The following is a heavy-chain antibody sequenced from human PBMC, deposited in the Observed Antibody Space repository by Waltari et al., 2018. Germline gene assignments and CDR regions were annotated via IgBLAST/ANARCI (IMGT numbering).Heavy chain of an antibody. J-gene: IGHJ5*02. V-gene: IGHV1-3*01. CDR3: ARAYCGGDCYSRWFDP. Sequence: QVQLVQSGAEVKKPGASVKVSCKASGYTFTSYAMHWVRQAPGQRLEWMGWINAGNGNTKYSQKYQGRVTITRDTSASTAYMELSSLRSEDTAVYYCARAYCGGDCYSRWFDPWGQGTLVTVSS. D-gene: IGHD2-21*01. CDR2: INAGNGNT. CDR1: GYTFTSYA.